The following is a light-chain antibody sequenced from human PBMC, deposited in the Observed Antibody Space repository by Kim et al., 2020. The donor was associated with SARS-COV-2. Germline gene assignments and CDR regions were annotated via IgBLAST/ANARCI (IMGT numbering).Light chain of an antibody. J-gene: IGKJ2*01. CDR2: GAS. V-gene: IGKV3-20*01. CDR1: QSVSSSY. CDR3: QQYGSSHGYT. Sequence: SPGERATLSCRASQSVSSSYLAWYQQKPGQAPRLLIYGASSRATGIPDRFSGSGSGTDFTLTISRLEPEEFAVYYCQQYGSSHGYTFGQGTKLEI.